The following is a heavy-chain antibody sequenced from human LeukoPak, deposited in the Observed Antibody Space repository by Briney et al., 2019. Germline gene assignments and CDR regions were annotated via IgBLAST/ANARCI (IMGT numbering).Heavy chain of an antibody. CDR3: ARTRRYSTSLNYYYDMDV. CDR2: IKQEGSEK. CDR1: GFTFSTYW. V-gene: IGHV3-7*01. D-gene: IGHD6-6*01. J-gene: IGHJ6*02. Sequence: GGSLRLSCAASGFTFSTYWMSWVRQAPGKGLEWVANIKQEGSEKYYVDSVKGRFTISRDNTKNSLYLQMSSLRAEDTAVYYCARTRRYSTSLNYYYDMDVWGQGTTVTVSS.